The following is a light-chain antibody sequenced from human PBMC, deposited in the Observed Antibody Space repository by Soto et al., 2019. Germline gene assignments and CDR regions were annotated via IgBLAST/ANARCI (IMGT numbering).Light chain of an antibody. CDR2: DNK. V-gene: IGLV1-40*01. J-gene: IGLJ2*01. CDR1: SSDIGAGYR. Sequence: QSVLTQPPSVSGAPGERVTISCTGSSSDIGAGYRVRWYQQVPGTAPKLLIYDNKYRPSGVPARFSGSKSGTSASLVITGLQAEDEADYFCQSYDTSLSGWVIFGGGTKLTVL. CDR3: QSYDTSLSGWVI.